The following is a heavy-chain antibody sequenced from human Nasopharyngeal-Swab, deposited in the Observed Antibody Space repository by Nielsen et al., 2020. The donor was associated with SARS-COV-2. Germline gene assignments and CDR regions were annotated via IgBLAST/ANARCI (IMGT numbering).Heavy chain of an antibody. CDR1: GGSFSGYY. J-gene: IGHJ6*03. D-gene: IGHD6-6*01. CDR3: AGGGGSSLYYYYYYYMDV. Sequence: SETLSLTCAVYGGSFSGYYWSWIRQPPGKGLEWIGEINHSGSTNYNPSLKSRVTISVDTSKNQFSLKLSSVTAADTAVYYCAGGGGSSLYYYYYYYMDVWGKGTTVTVSS. V-gene: IGHV4-34*01. CDR2: INHSGST.